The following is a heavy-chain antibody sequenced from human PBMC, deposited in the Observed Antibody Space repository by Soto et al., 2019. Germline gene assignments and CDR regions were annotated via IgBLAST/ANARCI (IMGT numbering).Heavy chain of an antibody. CDR2: ISYEGSNT. CDR1: GFTFDTYG. Sequence: QVHLVESGGGVVQPGRSLRLSCVASGFTFDTYGIHWVRQAPGKGLQWVALISYEGSNTYYADSVRGRFTISRDNSNNTLYLQMNSLGPEDTGLYYCARVTPGNNLYYFCGLDFWGRGTSVTVSS. CDR3: ARVTPGNNLYYFCGLDF. J-gene: IGHJ6*02. V-gene: IGHV3-30-3*01. D-gene: IGHD1-1*01.